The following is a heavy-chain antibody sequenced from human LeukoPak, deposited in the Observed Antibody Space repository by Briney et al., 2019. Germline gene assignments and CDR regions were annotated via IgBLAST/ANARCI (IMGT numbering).Heavy chain of an antibody. CDR1: SGSISTNTYY. CDR3: ARVSGSGNYPHYFDY. CDR2: IDYRGTT. Sequence: SETLSLTCTVSSGSISTNTYYWGWIRQPPGKGLEWIGTIDYRGTTYYTSSLESRVTISVDTSKNQFSLQLNSVTATDTAVYYCARVSGSGNYPHYFDYWGQGTLVTVSS. V-gene: IGHV4-39*01. D-gene: IGHD3-10*01. J-gene: IGHJ4*02.